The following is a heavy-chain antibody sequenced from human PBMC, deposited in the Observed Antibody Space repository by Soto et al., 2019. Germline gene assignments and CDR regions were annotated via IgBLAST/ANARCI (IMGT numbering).Heavy chain of an antibody. V-gene: IGHV1-8*01. Sequence: QVQLVQSGPELNQPRASVKVSCNASGYTFTSYDINWVRQATGQGLEWKGWMNPNSGNTGYAQKLQGRLTRTRHTAKSTAYMERSSLRSEDTAVYYCARGAEAARPEMRYWGHGNLDNVSS. CDR1: GYTFTSYD. D-gene: IGHD6-6*01. CDR2: MNPNSGNT. J-gene: IGHJ4*01. CDR3: ARGAEAARPEMRY.